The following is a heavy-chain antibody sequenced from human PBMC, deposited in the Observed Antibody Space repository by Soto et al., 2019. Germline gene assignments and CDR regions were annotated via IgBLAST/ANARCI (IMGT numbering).Heavy chain of an antibody. CDR2: IDYNGVT. Sequence: SETLSLTCTVSGGSIYRSGYYWGWIRQPPGRGLEWIGNIDYNGVTYSNPSLKSRVTISRDTSKNQFSLKLTSVTAADTSLYYCGKVLVGATGHTDSDSWGPGTLVTVSS. D-gene: IGHD2-15*01. CDR3: GKVLVGATGHTDSDS. V-gene: IGHV4-39*01. J-gene: IGHJ4*02. CDR1: GGSIYRSGYY.